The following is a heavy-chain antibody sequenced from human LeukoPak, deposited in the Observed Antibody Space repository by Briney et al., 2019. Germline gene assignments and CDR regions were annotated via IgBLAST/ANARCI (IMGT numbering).Heavy chain of an antibody. Sequence: GASVKVSCKASGGTFSSYAISWVRQAPGQGLEWMGGIIPIFGTANYAQKFQGRVTITADESTSTAYMELSSLRSEDTAVCYCARDLQVDSRASGYWGQGTLVTVSS. J-gene: IGHJ4*02. CDR1: GGTFSSYA. D-gene: IGHD3-22*01. V-gene: IGHV1-69*13. CDR2: IIPIFGTA. CDR3: ARDLQVDSRASGY.